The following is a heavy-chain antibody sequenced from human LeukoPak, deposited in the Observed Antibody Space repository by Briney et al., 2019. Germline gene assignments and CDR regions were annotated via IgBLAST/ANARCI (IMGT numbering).Heavy chain of an antibody. J-gene: IGHJ4*02. Sequence: SEALSLTCTVSGGSINSGTFYWGWIRQPPGKGLEWIGSMYYDGSSYYNPSLKSRVTTSVDTSKNQFSLKLTSVTAADTAVYFCARRSDSGSDDGEDYFDYWGQGTLVTVSS. CDR2: MYYDGSS. D-gene: IGHD1-26*01. V-gene: IGHV4-39*01. CDR3: ARRSDSGSDDGEDYFDY. CDR1: GGSINSGTFY.